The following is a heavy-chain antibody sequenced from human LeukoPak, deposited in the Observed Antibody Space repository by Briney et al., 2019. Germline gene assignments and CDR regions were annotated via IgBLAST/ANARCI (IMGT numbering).Heavy chain of an antibody. J-gene: IGHJ4*02. D-gene: IGHD2-2*01. CDR2: IRYDGSNK. CDR1: GFAFSSYG. V-gene: IGHV3-30*02. Sequence: GGSLRLSCAASGFAFSSYGMHWVRQAPGKGLEWVAFIRYDGSNKYYADSVKGRFTISRDNSKNTLYLQMNSLRAEDTAVYYCAKEAPDIVVVPAAGYWGQGTLVTVSS. CDR3: AKEAPDIVVVPAAGY.